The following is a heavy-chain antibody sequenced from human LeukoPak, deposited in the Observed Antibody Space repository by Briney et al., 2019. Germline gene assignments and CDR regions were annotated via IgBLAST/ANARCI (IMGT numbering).Heavy chain of an antibody. D-gene: IGHD5-12*01. CDR3: ARASGYSGYDPFDY. V-gene: IGHV3-53*01. CDR1: GVTVSSNY. CDR2: IYSGGDT. Sequence: GGSLRLSCAASGVTVSSNYMSWVRQAPGKGLEWVSVIYSGGDTYYADSVKGRFTISRDNSKNTLYLQMNTLRAEDTAVYYCARASGYSGYDPFDYCGQGTLVTVSS. J-gene: IGHJ4*02.